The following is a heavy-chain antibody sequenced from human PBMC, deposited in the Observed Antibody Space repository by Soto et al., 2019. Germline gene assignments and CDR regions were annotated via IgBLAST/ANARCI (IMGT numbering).Heavy chain of an antibody. CDR1: GGSISSGDYY. CDR2: INYSGST. J-gene: IGHJ6*02. CDR3: ARTFCSGSSCYYYFYRMDV. D-gene: IGHD2-15*01. Sequence: QVQLQESGPGLVKPSQTLSLTCTVSGGSISSGDYYWSWIRQPPGKGLEWMGYINYSGSTYHNPSLESLITISVDTSKNQFSLKLSSVTAADTAVYYCARTFCSGSSCYYYFYRMDVWGQGTTVTVSS. V-gene: IGHV4-30-4*01.